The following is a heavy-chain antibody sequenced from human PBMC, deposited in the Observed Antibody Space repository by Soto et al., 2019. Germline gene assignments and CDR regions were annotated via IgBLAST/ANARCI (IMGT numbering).Heavy chain of an antibody. V-gene: IGHV3-9*01. J-gene: IGHJ4*02. Sequence: GGSLRLSCAASGFTFDDYSMHWVRQAPGKGLEWVSGISWNSGSIGYADSVKGRFTISRDNAKNSLYLQMNSLRAEDTALYYCAKDSGRAYSYGYPEYWGQGT. CDR3: AKDSGRAYSYGYPEY. D-gene: IGHD5-18*01. CDR1: GFTFDDYS. CDR2: ISWNSGSI.